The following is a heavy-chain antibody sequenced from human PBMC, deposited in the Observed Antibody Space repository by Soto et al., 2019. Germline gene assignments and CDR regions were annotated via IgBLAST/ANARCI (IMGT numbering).Heavy chain of an antibody. D-gene: IGHD6-19*01. CDR2: IYYSGST. V-gene: IGHV4-31*03. Sequence: QVQLQESGPGLVKPSQTLSLTSTVSGGSISSGGYYWSWIRQHPGKGLEWIGYIYYSGSTYYNPSLKSRVTISVDTSKNQFSLKLSSVTAADTAVYYCARDSSGWYSFDYWGQGTLVTVSS. CDR1: GGSISSGGYY. J-gene: IGHJ4*02. CDR3: ARDSSGWYSFDY.